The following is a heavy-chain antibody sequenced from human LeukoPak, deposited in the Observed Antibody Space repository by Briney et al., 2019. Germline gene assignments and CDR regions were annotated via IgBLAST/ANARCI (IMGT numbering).Heavy chain of an antibody. D-gene: IGHD4-17*01. CDR2: MNPNSGNT. CDR1: GYTFTSYD. Sequence: ASVKVSCKASGYTFTSYDINWVRQATGQGLEWMGWMNPNSGNTGYAQKFQGRVTMTRNTSISTAYMELSSLRSEDTAVYYCARDQESAYGDFHYYYYGMDVWGQGTTVTVSS. J-gene: IGHJ6*02. CDR3: ARDQESAYGDFHYYYYGMDV. V-gene: IGHV1-8*01.